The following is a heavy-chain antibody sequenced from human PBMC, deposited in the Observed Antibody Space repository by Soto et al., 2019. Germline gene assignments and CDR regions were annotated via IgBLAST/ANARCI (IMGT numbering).Heavy chain of an antibody. V-gene: IGHV3-23*01. CDR3: AKFGMATTKRSPPYYIDY. Sequence: LRLSFAASGXTFSSYAMSWVRQAPGKGLEWVSSISGSGGGTYYADSVKGRFTFSRDNSKNTLYLQMNSLRAEDTAVYYCAKFGMATTKRSPPYYIDYWGRGALVTVSS. J-gene: IGHJ4*02. CDR2: ISGSGGGT. CDR1: GXTFSSYA. D-gene: IGHD1-1*01.